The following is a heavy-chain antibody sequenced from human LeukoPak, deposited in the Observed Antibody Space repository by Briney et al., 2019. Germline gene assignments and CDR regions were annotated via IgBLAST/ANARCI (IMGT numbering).Heavy chain of an antibody. Sequence: PGGSLRLSCAASGFTFSSYGMHWVRQAPGKGLEWVAVIWYDGSNKYYADSVKGRFTISRDNSKNTLYLQMNSLRAEDTAVYYCARDGLVRGPAKAVYYYYYYGMDVWGQGTTVTVSS. D-gene: IGHD3-10*01. CDR2: IWYDGSNK. CDR1: GFTFSSYG. J-gene: IGHJ6*02. V-gene: IGHV3-33*01. CDR3: ARDGLVRGPAKAVYYYYYYGMDV.